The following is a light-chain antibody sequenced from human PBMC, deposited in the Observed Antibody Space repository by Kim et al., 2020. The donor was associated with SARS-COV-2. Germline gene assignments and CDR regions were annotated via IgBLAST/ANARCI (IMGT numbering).Light chain of an antibody. V-gene: IGKV1-39*01. Sequence: ASVGDRVTISCRASQSISNYVNWYQQKPGKAPKLLIFEASGLQSGVPSRFSGSGSGTDFTLTISSLQPEDFATYYCQQSYSTPHTFGGGTKVDIK. CDR2: EAS. CDR1: QSISNY. CDR3: QQSYSTPHT. J-gene: IGKJ4*01.